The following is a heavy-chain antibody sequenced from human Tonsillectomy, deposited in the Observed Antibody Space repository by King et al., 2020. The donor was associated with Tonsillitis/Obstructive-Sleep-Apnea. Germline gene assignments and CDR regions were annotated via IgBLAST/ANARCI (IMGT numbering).Heavy chain of an antibody. D-gene: IGHD2-2*01. CDR1: GGTFSSYA. CDR2: IIPIYGTT. CDR3: ARDEFTYCSRSNCLRAFDI. Sequence: QLVQSGAEVKKPGSSVKVSCKASGGTFSSYAISWVRQAPGQGLEWMGWIIPIYGTTNYAQNFQGRVTITADESTSTAYMELSSLRSDDTAVYYCARDEFTYCSRSNCLRAFDIWGQGTMFTVSS. V-gene: IGHV1-69*01. J-gene: IGHJ3*02.